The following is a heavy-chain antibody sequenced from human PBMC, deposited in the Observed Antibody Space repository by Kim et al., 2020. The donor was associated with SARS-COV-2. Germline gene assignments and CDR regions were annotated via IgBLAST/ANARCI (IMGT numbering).Heavy chain of an antibody. D-gene: IGHD4-17*01. CDR3: ATKDYGDEYFQH. V-gene: IGHV1-24*01. CDR2: FDPEDGET. Sequence: ASVKVSCKVSGYTLTELSMHWVRQAPGKGLEWMGGFDPEDGETIYAQKFQGRVTMTEDTSTDTAYMELSSLRSEDTAVYYCATKDYGDEYFQHWGQGTLVTVSS. J-gene: IGHJ1*01. CDR1: GYTLTELS.